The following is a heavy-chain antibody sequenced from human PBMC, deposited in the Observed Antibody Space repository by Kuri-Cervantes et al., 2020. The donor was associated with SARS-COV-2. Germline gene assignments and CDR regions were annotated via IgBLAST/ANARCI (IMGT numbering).Heavy chain of an antibody. CDR2: IIPILGIA. CDR1: GGTFSSYA. D-gene: IGHD5-24*01. J-gene: IGHJ4*02. CDR3: AREMATITAQGYFDY. V-gene: IGHV1-69*04. Sequence: SVKVSCKASGGTFSSYAISWVRQAPGQGLEWMGRIIPILGIANYAQKFQGRVTITADKSTSTAYMELSSLRSEDTAVYYCAREMATITAQGYFDYWGQGTLVTVSS.